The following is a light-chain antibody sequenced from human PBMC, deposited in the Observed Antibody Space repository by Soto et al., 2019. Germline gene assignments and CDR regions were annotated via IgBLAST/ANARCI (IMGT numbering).Light chain of an antibody. J-gene: IGKJ1*01. Sequence: EILLTQSPATLSLSPGDSATLSCRASQRVSRNVAWYQQKPGQAPSLLISAASTGAAGVPARFNAPGSGTVFTLTISSLQSEDFAIYYCQQYNTWPRTFGQGTKVDIK. CDR3: QQYNTWPRT. V-gene: IGKV3D-15*01. CDR2: AAS. CDR1: QRVSRN.